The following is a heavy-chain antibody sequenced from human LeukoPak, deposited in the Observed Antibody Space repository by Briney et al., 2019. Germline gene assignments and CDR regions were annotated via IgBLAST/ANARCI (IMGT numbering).Heavy chain of an antibody. V-gene: IGHV1-8*02. CDR3: ALTGDSSSWYDDY. J-gene: IGHJ4*02. D-gene: IGHD6-13*01. CDR2: MNPNSGNT. CDR1: GYTFTSYG. Sequence: GASVKVSCKASGYTFTSYGISWVRQATGQGLEWMGWMNPNSGNTGYAQKFQGRVTMTRNTSISTAYMELSSLRSEDTAVYYCALTGDSSSWYDDYWGQGTLVTVSS.